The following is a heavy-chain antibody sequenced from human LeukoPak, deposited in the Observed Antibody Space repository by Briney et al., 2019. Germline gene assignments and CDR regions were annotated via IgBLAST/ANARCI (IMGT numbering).Heavy chain of an antibody. CDR2: IYYSGST. V-gene: IGHV4-39*07. CDR3: ARQTGSGLFILP. J-gene: IGHJ4*02. CDR1: GGSISSSSYY. D-gene: IGHD3/OR15-3a*01. Sequence: SETLSPTCTVSGGSISSSSYYWGWIRQPPGTGLEWIGSIYYSGSTYYNPSLKSRITISVDTSKNQFSLKLSSVTAADTAVYYWARQTGSGLFILPGGQGTLVTVSS.